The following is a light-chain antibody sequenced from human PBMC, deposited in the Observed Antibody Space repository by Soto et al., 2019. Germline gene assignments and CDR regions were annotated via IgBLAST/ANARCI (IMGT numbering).Light chain of an antibody. CDR3: QQYGSSAS. J-gene: IGKJ1*01. CDR2: GAS. CDR1: QSISDT. Sequence: EIVMTQSPATLSVSPGGRATLSCRASQSISDTLAWYQQKPGQAPRLLIYGASSRATGIPARFSGSGSGTDFTLTISRLDPEDFAVYYCQQYGSSASFGQGTKVDIK. V-gene: IGKV3D-15*01.